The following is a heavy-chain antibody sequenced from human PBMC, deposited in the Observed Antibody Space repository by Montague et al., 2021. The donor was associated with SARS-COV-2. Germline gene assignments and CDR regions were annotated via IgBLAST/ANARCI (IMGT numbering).Heavy chain of an antibody. Sequence: SETLSLTYAVSGGSISSSNWWSWVRQPPGKGLEWIGEIYHSGSTNYNPSLKSRVTISVDKYKNQFSLKLSSVTAADTAVYYCVYRDYYYYYGMDVWGQGTTVTVSS. V-gene: IGHV4-4*02. CDR1: GGSISSSNW. J-gene: IGHJ6*02. D-gene: IGHD5-12*01. CDR2: IYHSGST. CDR3: VYRDYYYYYGMDV.